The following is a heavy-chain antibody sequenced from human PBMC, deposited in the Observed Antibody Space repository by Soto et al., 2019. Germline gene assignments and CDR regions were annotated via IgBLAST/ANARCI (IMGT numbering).Heavy chain of an antibody. CDR3: ARAVNADASDI. CDR1: GYAFTRYD. Sequence: ASVKVSCKASGYAFTRYDINWVRQATGQVLEWMGWMNPNSGNTGYAQKFQGRVTMTRDSSISTAYMEVSSLRFEDTAVYYCARAVNADASDIWGQGTMVTVSS. J-gene: IGHJ3*02. D-gene: IGHD3-10*01. V-gene: IGHV1-8*01. CDR2: MNPNSGNT.